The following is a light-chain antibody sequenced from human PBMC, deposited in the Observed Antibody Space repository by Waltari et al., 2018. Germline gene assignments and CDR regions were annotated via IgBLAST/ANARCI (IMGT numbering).Light chain of an antibody. J-gene: IGLJ3*02. CDR2: KGI. CDR1: SRSVYSTYY. CDR3: SMYMGSGVWV. Sequence: QTVVTQEPSCSVSPGGTVTITCALNSRSVYSTYYTTWYQQTPGQPPRTLVYKGISRSSGVPVRFSGSILGNTAALTITGAQADDESDYYCSMYMGSGVWVFGGGTKLTVL. V-gene: IGLV8-61*01.